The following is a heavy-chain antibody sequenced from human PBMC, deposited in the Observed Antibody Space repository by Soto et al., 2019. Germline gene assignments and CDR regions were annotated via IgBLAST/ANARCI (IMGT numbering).Heavy chain of an antibody. Sequence: QVQLMQSGAEVTKPGSSVKVSCKASGGPFNTFGISWVRQAPGQGLEWMGRIIPKYGTTNYARRFQGRVTITADESTTTAYLELSSLRHDDTARYYCARTRQRRPVFYVDYWGQGTPISVTS. CDR2: IIPKYGTT. J-gene: IGHJ4*02. D-gene: IGHD2-2*01. CDR3: ARTRQRRPVFYVDY. CDR1: GGPFNTFG. V-gene: IGHV1-69*18.